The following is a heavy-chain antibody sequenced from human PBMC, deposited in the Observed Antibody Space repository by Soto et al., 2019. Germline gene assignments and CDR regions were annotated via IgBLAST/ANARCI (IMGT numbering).Heavy chain of an antibody. D-gene: IGHD5-18*01. CDR2: IIPIFDTA. V-gene: IGHV1-69*13. CDR3: ASPHYTAVSTRTLYGMDV. Sequence: VASVKVSCKASGGTFSSYAISWVRQAPGQGLEWMGGIIPIFDTANYAQKFQGRVTITADESTSTAYMELSSLRSEDTAVYYCASPHYTAVSTRTLYGMDVRGQGTTVTVSS. J-gene: IGHJ6*02. CDR1: GGTFSSYA.